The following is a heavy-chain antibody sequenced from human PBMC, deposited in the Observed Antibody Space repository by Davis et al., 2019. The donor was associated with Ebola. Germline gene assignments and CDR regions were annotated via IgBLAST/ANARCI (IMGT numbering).Heavy chain of an antibody. CDR1: GGTFSSYV. J-gene: IGHJ6*04. CDR3: AREIIVVVVAAHSGDYYYGMDV. CDR2: IIPMFGTA. V-gene: IGHV1-69*13. Sequence: SVKVSCKASGGTFSSYVISWVRQAPGQGLEWMGGIIPMFGTANYAQKFQGRVTITADESTSTAYMELSSLRSEDTAVYYCAREIIVVVVAAHSGDYYYGMDVWGKGTTVTVSS. D-gene: IGHD2-15*01.